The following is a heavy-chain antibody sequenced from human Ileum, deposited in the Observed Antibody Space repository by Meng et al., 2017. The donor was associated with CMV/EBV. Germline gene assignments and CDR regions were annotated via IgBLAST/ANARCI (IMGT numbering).Heavy chain of an antibody. D-gene: IGHD3-22*01. Sequence: VAGGSSSSSNWWSWVRQPPGKGLEWIGEIYHNGETHYNPSLESRVTISVDKSKKQFSLKLSSVNAADTAVYYCVRVRFSGYGALDYWGQGTLVTVSS. J-gene: IGHJ4*02. CDR1: GGSSSSSNW. V-gene: IGHV4-4*02. CDR3: VRVRFSGYGALDY. CDR2: IYHNGET.